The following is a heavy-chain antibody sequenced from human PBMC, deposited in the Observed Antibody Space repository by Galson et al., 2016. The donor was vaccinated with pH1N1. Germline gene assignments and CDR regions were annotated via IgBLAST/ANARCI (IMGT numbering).Heavy chain of an antibody. V-gene: IGHV1-69*02. D-gene: IGHD5-18*01. J-gene: IGHJ4*02. CDR2: MIPILGLS. CDR1: GGTFTSYT. Sequence: SVKVSCKASGGTFTSYTITWVRQAPGRGLEWMGRMIPILGLSNYAQKFQGRVTITADKSRSTAYMELSGLKSEDTAVYFCARARGHAAMDPFDFWGQGTLVTVSS. CDR3: ARARGHAAMDPFDF.